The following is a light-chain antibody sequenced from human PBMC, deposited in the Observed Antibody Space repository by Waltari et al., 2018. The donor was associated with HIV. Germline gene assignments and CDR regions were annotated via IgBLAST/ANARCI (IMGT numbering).Light chain of an antibody. V-gene: IGKV4-1*01. J-gene: IGKJ1*01. CDR3: QQYYTTPLT. CDR1: RSVLYSSNNKKF. Sequence: DIVMTQSPDSLAVYLGERATINCKSSRSVLYSSNNKKFLAWYKQKPGQPPKLLISWASTRESGVPDRFSGSGSGTDFTRTVSSLQAEDVAVYYCQQYYTTPLTFGQGTRVEV. CDR2: WAS.